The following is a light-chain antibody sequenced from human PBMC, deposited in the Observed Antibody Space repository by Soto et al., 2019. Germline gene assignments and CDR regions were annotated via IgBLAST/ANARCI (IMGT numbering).Light chain of an antibody. V-gene: IGKV3-15*01. CDR2: GAS. CDR3: QQYNNWPPVT. CDR1: QSISSN. J-gene: IGKJ5*01. Sequence: EIVMTQSPATLSVSPGERATLSCRASQSISSNLAWYQRKPGQAPRLLIFGASTRATGIPARFSGSGSGTEFTLTVSSLQSEDFAVYYCQQYNNWPPVTFGQGTRLEIK.